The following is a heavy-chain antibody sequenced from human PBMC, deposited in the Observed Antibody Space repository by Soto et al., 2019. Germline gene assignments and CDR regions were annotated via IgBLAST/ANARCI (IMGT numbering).Heavy chain of an antibody. J-gene: IGHJ4*02. CDR3: ARVLRFLEWRYFDY. CDR2: IYYSGST. D-gene: IGHD3-3*01. V-gene: IGHV4-59*01. Sequence: SETLSLTCTVSGGSISSYYWSWIRQPPGKGLEWIGYIYYSGSTNYNPSLKSRVTISVDTSKNQFSLKLSSVTAADTAVYYCARVLRFLEWRYFDYWGQGTLVTVSS. CDR1: GGSISSYY.